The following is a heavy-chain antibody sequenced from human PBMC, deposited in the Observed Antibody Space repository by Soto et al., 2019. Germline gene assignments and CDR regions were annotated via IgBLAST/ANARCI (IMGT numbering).Heavy chain of an antibody. V-gene: IGHV1-69*13. Sequence: SVKVSCKASGGPFSSYAISWARQAPGQGLEWMGGIIPIFGTANYAQKFQGRVTITADESTSTAYMELSSLRSEDTAVYYCARGFLEWLPQYFQHWGQGTLVTVSS. CDR3: ARGFLEWLPQYFQH. J-gene: IGHJ1*01. D-gene: IGHD3-3*01. CDR1: GGPFSSYA. CDR2: IIPIFGTA.